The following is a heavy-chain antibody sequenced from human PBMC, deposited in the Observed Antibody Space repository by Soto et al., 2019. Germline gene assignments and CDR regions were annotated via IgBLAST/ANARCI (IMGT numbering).Heavy chain of an antibody. CDR1: GFIFSNYV. V-gene: IGHV3-23*04. J-gene: IGHJ4*02. CDR3: AKRPRALLTFDY. D-gene: IGHD1-26*01. CDR2: ISDSGGTS. Sequence: EVQLVDSGGGLVQPGGSLRLSCAASGFIFSNYVMSWVRQAPGKGLEWVSSISDSGGTSYYADSVKGRFTISRDNSKNTLYLQMNRLRAEDTAIYYCAKRPRALLTFDYWGQGTLFTVSS.